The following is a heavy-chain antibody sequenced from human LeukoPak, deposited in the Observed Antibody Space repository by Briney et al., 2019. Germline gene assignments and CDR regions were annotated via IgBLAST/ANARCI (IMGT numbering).Heavy chain of an antibody. D-gene: IGHD2-2*01. Sequence: KASETLSLTCTVSGVSISSGDYYWSWIRQPPGKGLEWIGYIYYSGSTYYNPSLKSRVTISVDTSKNQFSLKLSSVTAADTAVYYCARVVPAATPRYSFFNYYYYYGMDVWGQGTTVTVSS. J-gene: IGHJ6*02. V-gene: IGHV4-30-4*01. CDR2: IYYSGST. CDR3: ARVVPAATPRYSFFNYYYYYGMDV. CDR1: GVSISSGDYY.